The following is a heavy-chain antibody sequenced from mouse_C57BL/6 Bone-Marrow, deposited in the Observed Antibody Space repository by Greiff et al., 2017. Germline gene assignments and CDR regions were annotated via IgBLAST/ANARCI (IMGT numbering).Heavy chain of an antibody. J-gene: IGHJ4*01. V-gene: IGHV1-4*01. D-gene: IGHD1-1*01. Sequence: VQLQQSGAELARPGASVKMSCKASGYTCTSYTMHWVKQRPGQGLEWIGYIKPSSGYTTYNQKFKDKATLTADKSSSTAYMQLSSLTSEDSAVYYCARGRSSSYYAMGYWGQGTSVTVSS. CDR2: IKPSSGYT. CDR1: GYTCTSYT. CDR3: ARGRSSSYYAMGY.